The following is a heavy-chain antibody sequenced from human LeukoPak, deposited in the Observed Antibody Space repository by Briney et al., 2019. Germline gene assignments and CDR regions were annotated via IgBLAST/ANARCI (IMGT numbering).Heavy chain of an antibody. Sequence: SETLSLTCAVSGGSISSSNWWSWVRQPPGKGLEWIGEIYHSGSTNYNPSLKSRVTISVDKSKNQFSLKLSSVTAADTAVYYCAKDLITRGIVGATFDFWGQGTLVTVSS. V-gene: IGHV4-4*02. J-gene: IGHJ4*02. D-gene: IGHD1-26*01. CDR1: GGSISSSNW. CDR2: IYHSGST. CDR3: AKDLITRGIVGATFDF.